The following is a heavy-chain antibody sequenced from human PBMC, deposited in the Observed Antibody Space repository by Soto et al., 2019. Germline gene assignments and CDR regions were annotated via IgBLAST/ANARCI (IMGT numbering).Heavy chain of an antibody. V-gene: IGHV1-58*02. J-gene: IGHJ5*02. CDR1: GFTFTSSA. D-gene: IGHD6-13*01. CDR3: AREIRGSSWAQAPWLDP. CDR2: IVVGSGNT. Sequence: SVKVSCKASGFTFTSSAMQWVRQARGQRLEWIGWIVVGSGNTNYAQKFQERVTITRDMSTSTAYMELSSLRSEDTAVYYCAREIRGSSWAQAPWLDPWGQGTLVTVSS.